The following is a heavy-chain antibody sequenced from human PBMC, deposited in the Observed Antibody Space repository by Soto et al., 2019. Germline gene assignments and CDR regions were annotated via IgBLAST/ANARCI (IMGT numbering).Heavy chain of an antibody. CDR3: ASGPDLATNFDS. J-gene: IGHJ4*02. D-gene: IGHD5-12*01. V-gene: IGHV1-69*06. CDR2: IIPTFGTA. Sequence: QVQLVQSGAEVKKPGSSVKVSCKASGGNFSSYAISWVRQAPGQGLEWMRGIIPTFGTANYAQKFQGRVTITADKSTSTAYMELSRLRSEDTAVYYCASGPDLATNFDSWGQGTLVTVSS. CDR1: GGNFSSYA.